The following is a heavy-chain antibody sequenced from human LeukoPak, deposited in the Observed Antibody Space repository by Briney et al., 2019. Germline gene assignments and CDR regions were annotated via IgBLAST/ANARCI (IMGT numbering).Heavy chain of an antibody. D-gene: IGHD3-10*01. CDR2: IKPKSAGGTT. V-gene: IGHV3-15*01. J-gene: IGHJ4*02. CDR1: GFTFSNAW. CDR3: FGSGSSWGFDH. Sequence: GGSLRLSCAASGFTFSNAWMHWVRQAPGKGLEWVGRIKPKSAGGTTDYAAPVKGRFTISRDDSKNTMYLQMDSLQTEDTAVYYRFGSGSSWGFDHWGQGTLVTVSS.